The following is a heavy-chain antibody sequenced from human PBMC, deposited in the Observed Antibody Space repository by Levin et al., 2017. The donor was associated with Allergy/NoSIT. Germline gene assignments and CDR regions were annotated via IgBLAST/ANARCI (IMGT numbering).Heavy chain of an antibody. CDR1: GGSISSYY. J-gene: IGHJ4*02. D-gene: IGHD6-19*01. CDR3: ARVGYSSGWYIDY. CDR2: IYYSGST. Sequence: SETLSLTCTVSGGSISSYYWSWIRQPPGKGLEWIGYIYYSGSTNYNPSLKSRVTISVDTSKNQFSLKLSSVTAADTAVYYCARVGYSSGWYIDYWGQGTLVTVSS. V-gene: IGHV4-59*01.